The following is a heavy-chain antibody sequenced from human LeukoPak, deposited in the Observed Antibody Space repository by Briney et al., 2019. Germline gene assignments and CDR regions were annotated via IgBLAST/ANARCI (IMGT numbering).Heavy chain of an antibody. J-gene: IGHJ2*01. CDR2: ISWNSGSI. CDR1: GFTFDDYA. Sequence: GGSLRLSCAASGFTFDDYAMHWVRQAPGKGLEWVSGISWNSGSIGYADSVKGRFTISRDNAKNSLYLQMNSLRAEDTALYYCAKDPLAATVTTGPWYFDLWGRGTLVTVSS. V-gene: IGHV3-9*01. CDR3: AKDPLAATVTTGPWYFDL. D-gene: IGHD4-17*01.